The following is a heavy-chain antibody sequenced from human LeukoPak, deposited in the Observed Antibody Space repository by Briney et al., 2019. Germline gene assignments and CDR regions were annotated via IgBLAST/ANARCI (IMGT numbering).Heavy chain of an antibody. CDR3: AILWFGELFTSNWFDP. J-gene: IGHJ5*02. CDR2: ISSSSTTI. CDR1: GFTFSSYS. D-gene: IGHD3-10*01. Sequence: PGGSLRLSCAASGFTFSSYSMNWVRQAPGKGLEWVSYISSSSTTIFYADSVKGRFTISRDNAKNSLYLQMNSLRAEDTAVYYCAILWFGELFTSNWFDPWGQGTLVTVSS. V-gene: IGHV3-48*01.